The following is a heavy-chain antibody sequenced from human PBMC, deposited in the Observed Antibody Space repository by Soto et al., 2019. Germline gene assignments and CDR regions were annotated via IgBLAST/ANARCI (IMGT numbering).Heavy chain of an antibody. CDR2: IDPSDSQT. CDR1: GYSFAGYW. V-gene: IGHV5-10-1*01. D-gene: IGHD3-10*01. CDR3: ARRAWFGELYDY. Sequence: AGESLKISCKGSGYSFAGYWITWVRQKPGKGLEWMGRIDPSDSQTYYSPSFRGHVTISVTKSITTVFLQWSSLRASDTAMYYCARRAWFGELYDYWGQGTLVTVSS. J-gene: IGHJ4*02.